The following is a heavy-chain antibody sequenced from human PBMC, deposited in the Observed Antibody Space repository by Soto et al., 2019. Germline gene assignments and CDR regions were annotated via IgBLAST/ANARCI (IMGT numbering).Heavy chain of an antibody. Sequence: GASVKVSCKASGYTFTGYYMHWVRQAPGQGLEWMGWINPNSGGTNYAQKFQGRVTMTRDTSISTAYMELSRLRSDDTAVYYCARGTTVTMPYFDYWGQGTLVTVSS. V-gene: IGHV1-2*02. J-gene: IGHJ4*02. CDR2: INPNSGGT. CDR3: ARGTTVTMPYFDY. CDR1: GYTFTGYY. D-gene: IGHD4-17*01.